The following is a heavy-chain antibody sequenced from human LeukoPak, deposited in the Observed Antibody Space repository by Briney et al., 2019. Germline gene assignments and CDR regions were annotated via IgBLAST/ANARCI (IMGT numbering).Heavy chain of an antibody. CDR3: ARVPYRARPTYGDYFDY. J-gene: IGHJ4*02. CDR2: INPGNDNT. CDR1: GYTFTNYA. D-gene: IGHD4/OR15-4a*01. V-gene: IGHV1-3*01. Sequence: ASVKVSCKTSGYTFTNYAIHWVRQAPGQSLEWMGWINPGNDNTKYSQKFQDRVTFTRDTSATTAFMELSSLRSEDTAVYYCARVPYRARPTYGDYFDYWGQGTLVTVSS.